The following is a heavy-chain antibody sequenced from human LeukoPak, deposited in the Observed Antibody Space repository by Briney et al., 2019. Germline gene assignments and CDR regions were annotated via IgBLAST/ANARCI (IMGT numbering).Heavy chain of an antibody. V-gene: IGHV1-69*13. Sequence: ASVKVSCKASGGTFSSYAISWVRQAPGQGLEWMGGIIPIFGTANYAQKFQGRVTITGDESTSTAYMELSSLRSEDTAVYYCARPRSSTSPQYYYFDYWGQGTLVTVSS. D-gene: IGHD2-2*01. J-gene: IGHJ4*02. CDR3: ARPRSSTSPQYYYFDY. CDR1: GGTFSSYA. CDR2: IIPIFGTA.